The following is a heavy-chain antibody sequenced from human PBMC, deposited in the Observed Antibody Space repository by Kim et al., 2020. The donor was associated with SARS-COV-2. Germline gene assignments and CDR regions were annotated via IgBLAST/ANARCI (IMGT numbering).Heavy chain of an antibody. CDR2: ISYDGSNK. Sequence: GGSLRLSCAASGFTFSSYAMHWVRQAPGKGLEWVAVISYDGSNKYYADSVKGRFTISRDNSKNTLYLQMNSLRPEDTAVYYCARDNSSGWWPWVRYYYYGMGVWGQGTTVTVSS. V-gene: IGHV3-30*04. J-gene: IGHJ6*02. CDR1: GFTFSSYA. CDR3: ARDNSSGWWPWVRYYYYGMGV. D-gene: IGHD6-19*01.